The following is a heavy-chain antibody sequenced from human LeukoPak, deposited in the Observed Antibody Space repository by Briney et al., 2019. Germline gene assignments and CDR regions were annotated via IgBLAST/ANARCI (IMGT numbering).Heavy chain of an antibody. CDR3: ASRTGSSSTFHY. D-gene: IGHD6-13*01. V-gene: IGHV4-39*01. CDR2: IYYSGST. J-gene: IGHJ4*02. CDR1: GGSISSSSYY. Sequence: PSETLSLTCTVSGGSISSSSYYWGWIRQPPGKGLEWIGSIYYSGSTYYNPSLKSRVTISVDTSKNQFSLKLSSVTAADTAVYYCASRTGSSSTFHYWGQGTLVTVSS.